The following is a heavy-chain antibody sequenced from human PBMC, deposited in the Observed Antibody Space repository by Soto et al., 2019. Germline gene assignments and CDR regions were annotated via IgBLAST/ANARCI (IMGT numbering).Heavy chain of an antibody. D-gene: IGHD3-3*01. Sequence: QVPLVESGGGVVQPGRSLRLSCAASGFTFSNYGMHWVRQAPGKGLEWVAITSYDEYNKYYADSVRGRFTISRDNSKNTLHLQMNSLRVEDTAVYYCAKDQSAYTLGGMDVWGQGTTVTVSS. CDR2: TSYDEYNK. CDR1: GFTFSNYG. CDR3: AKDQSAYTLGGMDV. V-gene: IGHV3-30*18. J-gene: IGHJ6*02.